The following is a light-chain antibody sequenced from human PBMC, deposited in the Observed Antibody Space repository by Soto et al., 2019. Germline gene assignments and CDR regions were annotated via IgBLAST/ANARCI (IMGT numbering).Light chain of an antibody. CDR3: HQRITYRVA. Sequence: IQLTQSPSSLSASVGDSVTITCRSSQGISRYLAWSQQKPGRAPKLLISAASTLQRGVPSRFSGTCSGTDFTLRISRLKPALFATYYSHQRITYRVASGGGTNVDVK. CDR2: AAS. J-gene: IGKJ4*01. CDR1: QGISRY. V-gene: IGKV1-9*01.